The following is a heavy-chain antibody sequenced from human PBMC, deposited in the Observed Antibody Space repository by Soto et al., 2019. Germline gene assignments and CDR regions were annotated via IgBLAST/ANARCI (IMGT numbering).Heavy chain of an antibody. CDR1: GGSISSFY. CDR2: IYYSGST. J-gene: IGHJ4*01. V-gene: IGHV4-59*08. D-gene: IGHD3-22*01. CDR3: ASFPVIPGRDSPLIFDY. Sequence: SETLSLTCTVSGGSISSFYWHWFRQPPGKGLEWIGYIYYSGSTNYNPSLKSRVTISLDTSKNQFSLKLTSVTAADTAVYYCASFPVIPGRDSPLIFDYWGQGTLVT.